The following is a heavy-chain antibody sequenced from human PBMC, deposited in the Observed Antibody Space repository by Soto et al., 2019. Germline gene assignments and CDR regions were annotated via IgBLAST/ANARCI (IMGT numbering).Heavy chain of an antibody. CDR2: TYYRSKWYN. J-gene: IGHJ4*02. V-gene: IGHV6-1*01. CDR1: GASVSSHSAS. D-gene: IGHD3-22*01. CDR3: ARSGPGGYIDY. Sequence: SQTLSLTCAISGASVSSHSASWNLIRQSPSRGLEWLGRTYYRSKWYNHYAVSVKSRITVNPDTSKNQFSLQLNSVTPEDTAVYYCARSGPGGYIDYWGQGTLVTVYS.